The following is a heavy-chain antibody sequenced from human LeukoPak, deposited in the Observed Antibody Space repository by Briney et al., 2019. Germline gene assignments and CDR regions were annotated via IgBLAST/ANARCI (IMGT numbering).Heavy chain of an antibody. D-gene: IGHD2-2*02. CDR2: INPNSDGT. CDR3: ARGLGYCSSTSCYSYWFDP. Sequence: ASVKVSCKASGYTFTGYYMHWVRQAPGQGLEWMGWINPNSDGTNYAQKFQGRVTMTRDTSISTAYMELSRLRSDDTAVYYCARGLGYCSSTSCYSYWFDPWGQGTLVTVSS. CDR1: GYTFTGYY. J-gene: IGHJ5*02. V-gene: IGHV1-2*02.